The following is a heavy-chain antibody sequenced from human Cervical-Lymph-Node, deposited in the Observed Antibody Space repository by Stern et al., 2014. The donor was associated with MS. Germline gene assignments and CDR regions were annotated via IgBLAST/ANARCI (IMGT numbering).Heavy chain of an antibody. D-gene: IGHD5-18*01. J-gene: IGHJ4*02. Sequence: ESGPTLVKPTQTLTLTCTFSGFSLSTSGVGVVWIRPPPGKALGWLGLLFLGVDKRYNPPLKGRGTTPTETPQNHGWLALIYWDDDKRYSPSLKSRVTITKDTSKNQVVLTMANMDPVDTATYYCAHSGSAYYFDYWGQGTLVTVSS. CDR2: LFLGVDK. V-gene: IGHV2-5*02. CDR1: GFSLSTSGVG. CDR3: KSRVTITKDTSKNQVVLTMANMDPVDTATYYCAHSGSAYYFDY.